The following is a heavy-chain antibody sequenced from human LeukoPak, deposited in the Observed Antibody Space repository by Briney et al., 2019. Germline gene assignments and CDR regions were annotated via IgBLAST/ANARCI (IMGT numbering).Heavy chain of an antibody. CDR1: GFTFSSYA. CDR3: ARDGEYCSSTSCYTAGDY. CDR2: ISYDGSNK. Sequence: PGGSLRLSCAASGFTFSSYAMHWVRQAPGKGLEWVAVISYDGSNKYYADSVKGRFTISRDNAKNSLYLQMNSLRAEDTAVYYCARDGEYCSSTSCYTAGDYWGQGTLVPSPQ. J-gene: IGHJ4*02. D-gene: IGHD2-2*02. V-gene: IGHV3-30-3*01.